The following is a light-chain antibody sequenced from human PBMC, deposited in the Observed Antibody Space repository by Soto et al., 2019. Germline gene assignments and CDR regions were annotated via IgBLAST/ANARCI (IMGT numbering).Light chain of an antibody. CDR2: DAS. J-gene: IGKJ4*01. Sequence: EIVLTQSPATLSLSPGERAALSCRASQSVSSYLAWYQQKPGQAPRLLSYDASKRAPGIPGRFSGSGSGTDFTLTISSLEAEDFAVYFCQQRSNWPSTFGGGTKVEI. CDR3: QQRSNWPST. CDR1: QSVSSY. V-gene: IGKV3-11*01.